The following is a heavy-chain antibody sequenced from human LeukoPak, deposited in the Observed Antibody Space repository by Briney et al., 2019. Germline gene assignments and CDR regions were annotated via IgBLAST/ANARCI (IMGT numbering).Heavy chain of an antibody. D-gene: IGHD5-12*01. V-gene: IGHV4-59*01. CDR1: GDSISSYY. J-gene: IGHJ4*02. CDR3: ARGGGWLPDH. CDR2: IYYSGRT. Sequence: SETLSLTCTVSGDSISSYYWSWIRQPPGKGLEWIGIIYYSGRTNYNPSLKSRVTISIDTSKRQFSLKLNSVTAADTAVYYCARGGGWLPDHWGQGTLVTVSS.